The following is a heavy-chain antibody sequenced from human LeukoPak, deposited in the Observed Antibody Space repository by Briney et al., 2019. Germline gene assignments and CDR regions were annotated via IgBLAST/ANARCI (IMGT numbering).Heavy chain of an antibody. CDR3: VKARGIQLWLPGDY. Sequence: GGSLRLSCAASGFTFSNYEMNWVRQAPGKGLEWVSYIGSSGSVIYYTDSVKGRFTISRDNSKNTLYLQMSSLRAEDTAVYYCVKARGIQLWLPGDYWGQGTLVTVSS. CDR1: GFTFSNYE. V-gene: IGHV3-48*03. CDR2: IGSSGSVI. J-gene: IGHJ4*02. D-gene: IGHD5-18*01.